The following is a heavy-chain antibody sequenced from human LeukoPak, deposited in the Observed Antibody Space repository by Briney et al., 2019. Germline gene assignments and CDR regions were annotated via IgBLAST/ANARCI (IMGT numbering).Heavy chain of an antibody. V-gene: IGHV3-30*18. CDR3: AKGLWRVRGLTYYGMDV. D-gene: IGHD3-10*01. CDR2: ISFDGGNE. CDR1: GFTFKSYG. J-gene: IGHJ6*04. Sequence: GGSLRLSCAASGFTFKSYGMHWVRQAPGKGLEWVAVISFDGGNEYYADSVKGRFSISRDKSNNTLYLQMSSLRAEDTAVYYCAKGLWRVRGLTYYGMDVWGRGTTVAVSS.